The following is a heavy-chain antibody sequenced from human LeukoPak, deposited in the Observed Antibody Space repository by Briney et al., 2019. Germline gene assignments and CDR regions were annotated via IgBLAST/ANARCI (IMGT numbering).Heavy chain of an antibody. CDR2: ISVDGLT. V-gene: IGHV3-23*01. CDR3: VKCILNNCREGFDI. Sequence: PGGSLRLSCAASGLTFTSYALTWVRQAPGKGLDWVSSISVDGLTYYLDSVKGRFTISRDNSKSTLYLQMHSLRAEDTALYFCVKCILNNCREGFDIWGQGTMVTASS. D-gene: IGHD1-1*01. CDR1: GLTFTSYA. J-gene: IGHJ3*02.